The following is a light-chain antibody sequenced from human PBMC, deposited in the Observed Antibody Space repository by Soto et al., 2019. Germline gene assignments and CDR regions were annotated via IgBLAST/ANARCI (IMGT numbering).Light chain of an antibody. CDR3: QQRSNWPPYT. CDR1: QSVHTY. Sequence: ETVLTQSPATLSLSPGERATLSCRASQSVHTYLAWYQQKAGQAPRLLIYDASNRATGITARFSGSGSGTDFTLTISSLEPEDCAVDYCQQRSNWPPYTFGKGTKLEIK. V-gene: IGKV3-11*01. J-gene: IGKJ2*01. CDR2: DAS.